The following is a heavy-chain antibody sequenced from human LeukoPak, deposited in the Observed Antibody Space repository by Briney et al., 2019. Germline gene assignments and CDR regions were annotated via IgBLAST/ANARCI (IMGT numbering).Heavy chain of an antibody. Sequence: ASVKVSSKASGYTFTSYGISWVRQAPGQGLEWMGWISAYNGNTNYAQKLQGRVTMTTDTSTSTAYMELRSLRSDDTAVYYCARETNSSSWYGRYFDYWGQGTLVTVSS. V-gene: IGHV1-18*01. J-gene: IGHJ4*02. D-gene: IGHD6-13*01. CDR3: ARETNSSSWYGRYFDY. CDR1: GYTFTSYG. CDR2: ISAYNGNT.